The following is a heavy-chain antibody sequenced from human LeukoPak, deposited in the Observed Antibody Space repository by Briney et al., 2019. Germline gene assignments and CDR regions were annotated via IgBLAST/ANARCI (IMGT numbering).Heavy chain of an antibody. CDR2: INHSGST. CDR1: GGSFSGYY. D-gene: IGHD4-17*01. J-gene: IGHJ4*02. Sequence: PSETLSLTCADYGGSFSGYYWSWIRQPPGKGLEWSGEINHSGSTNYDPSLKSRVTISVDTSKNQFSLKLSSVTAADTAVYYCARVAEADYGDYYFDYWGQGTLVTVSS. CDR3: ARVAEADYGDYYFDY. V-gene: IGHV4-34*01.